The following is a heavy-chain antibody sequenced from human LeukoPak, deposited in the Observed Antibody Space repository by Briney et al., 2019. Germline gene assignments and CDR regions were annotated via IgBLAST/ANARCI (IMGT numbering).Heavy chain of an antibody. D-gene: IGHD2-2*01. CDR3: ARSQLGYCSSTSCPDWGFDP. V-gene: IGHV4-30-4*01. CDR1: GGSISSGDYY. CDR2: IYYSGST. Sequence: SETLSLTCTVSGGSISSGDYYWSWIRQPPGKGLEWIGYIYYSGSTYYNPSLKSRVTISVDTSKNQFSLKLSSVTAADTAVYYCARSQLGYCSSTSCPDWGFDPWGQGTLVTVSS. J-gene: IGHJ5*02.